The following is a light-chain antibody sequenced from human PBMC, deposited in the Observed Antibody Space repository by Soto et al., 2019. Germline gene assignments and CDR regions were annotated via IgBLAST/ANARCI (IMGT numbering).Light chain of an antibody. CDR2: GAS. Sequence: EVLMTQSPATLSVSPGERTTLSCRASESVGTNLAWYQQKPGQAPRLLIYGASTRATGIPARFSGSGSGTDFALTISSLQSEDFEIYYCQQYTNWPLTLGGGTKVDIK. CDR1: ESVGTN. CDR3: QQYTNWPLT. J-gene: IGKJ4*01. V-gene: IGKV3-15*01.